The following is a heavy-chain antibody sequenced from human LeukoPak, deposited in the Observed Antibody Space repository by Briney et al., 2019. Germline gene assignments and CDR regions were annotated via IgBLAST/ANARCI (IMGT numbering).Heavy chain of an antibody. CDR3: AKEKDRYSSSWSHFDY. J-gene: IGHJ4*02. CDR1: GFTFSSYG. V-gene: IGHV3-30*18. Sequence: GGSLRLSCAVSGFTFSSYGIHWVRQAPGKGLEWVAVISYGGSNKNYADSVKGRFTISRDNSKNTLYLQMNSLRAEDTAVYYCAKEKDRYSSSWSHFDYWGQGTLVTVSS. CDR2: ISYGGSNK. D-gene: IGHD6-13*01.